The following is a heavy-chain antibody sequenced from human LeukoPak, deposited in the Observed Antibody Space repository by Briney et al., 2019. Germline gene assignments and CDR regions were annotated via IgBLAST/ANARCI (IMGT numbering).Heavy chain of an antibody. J-gene: IGHJ4*02. CDR1: GYTFTIYA. Sequence: ASVKVSFKASGYTFTIYAMHWVRQAPGQRLEWMGLINAGNGNTKYSQKFQGRVTITRDTAASTAHMELSSLRSEDTAVYYCARGQNTPMVRGVIFDYWGQGTLVTVSS. CDR3: ARGQNTPMVRGVIFDY. V-gene: IGHV1-3*01. D-gene: IGHD3-10*01. CDR2: INAGNGNT.